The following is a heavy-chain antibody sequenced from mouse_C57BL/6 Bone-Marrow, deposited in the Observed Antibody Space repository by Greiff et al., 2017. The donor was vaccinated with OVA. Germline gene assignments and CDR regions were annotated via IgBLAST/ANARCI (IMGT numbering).Heavy chain of an antibody. V-gene: IGHV1-19*01. CDR3: AIITTVVGDY. Sequence: VQLKQSGPVLVKPGASVKMSCKASGYTFTDYYMNWVKQSHGKSLEWIGVINPYNGGTSYNQKFKGKATVTVDKSSSTAYMELNSLTSEDSAVYYCAIITTVVGDYWGQGTTLTVSS. CDR2: INPYNGGT. J-gene: IGHJ2*01. D-gene: IGHD1-1*01. CDR1: GYTFTDYY.